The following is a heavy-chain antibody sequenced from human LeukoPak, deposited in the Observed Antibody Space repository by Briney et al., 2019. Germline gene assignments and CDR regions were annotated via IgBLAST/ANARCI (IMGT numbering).Heavy chain of an antibody. D-gene: IGHD3-16*01. CDR3: ARDLASSDV. J-gene: IGHJ6*04. Sequence: GGSLRLSCAASGFIFDDYGMSWVRQAPGEGLEWVSGINWNGGRTGYADSVKGRFTISRDNAKNSLYLQMNSLRAEDTALYYCARDLASSDVWGKGTTVTVSS. V-gene: IGHV3-20*04. CDR1: GFIFDDYG. CDR2: INWNGGRT.